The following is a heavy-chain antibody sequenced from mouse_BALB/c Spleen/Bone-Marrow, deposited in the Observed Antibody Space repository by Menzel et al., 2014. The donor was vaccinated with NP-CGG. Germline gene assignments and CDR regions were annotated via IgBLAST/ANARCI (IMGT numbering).Heavy chain of an antibody. Sequence: QVQLQQSGAELARPGASVQMSCKASGYTFTSYTIQWVKQRPGQGLEWIGYINPSSGYTDYNQKFKDKTTLTADKSSNTAYMQLTSLTSEDSAVYSCAREARTGAWFTYMVQGPPGTV. D-gene: IGHD4-1*01. V-gene: IGHV1-4*02. CDR3: AREARTGAWFTY. CDR2: INPSSGYT. J-gene: IGHJ3*01. CDR1: GYTFTSYT.